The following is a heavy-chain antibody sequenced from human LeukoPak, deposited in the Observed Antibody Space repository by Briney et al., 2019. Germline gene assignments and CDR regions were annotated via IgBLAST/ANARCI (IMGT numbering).Heavy chain of an antibody. CDR2: IKQDGSQK. Sequence: GGSLRLSCAASGFSFNSYWMHWVRQVPGKGLEWVANIKQDGSQKYYVDSVKGRFTISRDNAKNSLSLQMNSLRAEDTAVYYCAKVFYGDYGYFQHWGQGTLVTVSS. J-gene: IGHJ1*01. D-gene: IGHD4-17*01. V-gene: IGHV3-7*03. CDR1: GFSFNSYW. CDR3: AKVFYGDYGYFQH.